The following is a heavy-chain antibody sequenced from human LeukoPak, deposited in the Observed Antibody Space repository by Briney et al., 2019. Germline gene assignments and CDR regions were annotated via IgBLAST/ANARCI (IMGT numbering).Heavy chain of an antibody. D-gene: IGHD4-23*01. Sequence: PGGSLRLSCTASGFTFGDYALSWFRQAPGKGLEWVSFIRSKTYGGTTQYAASVKGRFNISRDDSKSIAYLEMNSLKTEDTAVYYCIRVAYGGAPRRDYWGQGTLVTVSS. CDR2: IRSKTYGGTT. J-gene: IGHJ4*02. CDR3: IRVAYGGAPRRDY. V-gene: IGHV3-49*03. CDR1: GFTFGDYA.